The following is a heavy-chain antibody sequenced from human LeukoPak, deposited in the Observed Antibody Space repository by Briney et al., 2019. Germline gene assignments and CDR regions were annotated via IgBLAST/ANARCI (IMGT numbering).Heavy chain of an antibody. CDR2: LPDDGSKI. V-gene: IGHV3-30*02. CDR3: ARGAARSHYYYMDV. CDR1: GFTLSSYG. D-gene: IGHD6-13*01. Sequence: GGSLRFSCVASGFTLSSYGIHWVRLAPGKGLEWVAFLPDDGSKIYYGDSVKGRFTISRDKPKNTLYLQMNSLKTEDTAVYYCARGAARSHYYYMDVWGEGTTVTISS. J-gene: IGHJ6*03.